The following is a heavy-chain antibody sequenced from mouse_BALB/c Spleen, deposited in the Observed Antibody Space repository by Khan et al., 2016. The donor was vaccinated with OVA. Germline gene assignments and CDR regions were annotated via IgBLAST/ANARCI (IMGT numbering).Heavy chain of an antibody. D-gene: IGHD2-14*01. CDR3: AKSDRYDVYFDY. CDR1: GYTFTSYV. J-gene: IGHJ2*01. CDR2: IYPFNDDT. Sequence: VQLQQSGPELVKPGASVKMSCEASGYTFTSYVIHWVKQRPGQGLEWIGYIYPFNDDTKYNEKFKGKATLTSDTSSSTAYMELRSLTSEASAVYYCAKSDRYDVYFDYWGQGTTLTVSS. V-gene: IGHV1S136*01.